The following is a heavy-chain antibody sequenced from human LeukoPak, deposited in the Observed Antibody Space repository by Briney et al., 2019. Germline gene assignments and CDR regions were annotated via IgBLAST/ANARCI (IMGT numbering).Heavy chain of an antibody. V-gene: IGHV1-8*01. CDR1: GYTFTSYD. CDR3: ARAKDDYYDSSGYYGGYYYYYMDV. J-gene: IGHJ6*03. CDR2: MNPNSGNT. Sequence: ASVKVSCKASGYTFTSYDINWVRQATGQGLEWMGWMNPNSGNTGYAQKFQGRVTMTRNTSISTAYMELGSLRSEDTAVYYCARAKDDYYDSSGYYGGYYYYYMDVWGKGITVTVSS. D-gene: IGHD3-22*01.